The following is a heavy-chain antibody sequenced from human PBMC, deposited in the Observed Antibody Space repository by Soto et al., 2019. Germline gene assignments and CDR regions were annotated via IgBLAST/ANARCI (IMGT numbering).Heavy chain of an antibody. CDR1: QDFLTISNW. D-gene: IGHD3-3*01. CDR2: IYPSDPYT. J-gene: IGHJ4*02. V-gene: IGHV5-10-1*01. CDR3: GRDFGSGRGDF. Sequence: GESLKISCQTPQDFLTISNWITWVRQRPGKGLEWVGRIYPSDPYTIYNPSLKGYVILSFDKSMNTGFLQWTSLKASDTDLYFCGRDFGSGRGDFWGQGTPVTVSS.